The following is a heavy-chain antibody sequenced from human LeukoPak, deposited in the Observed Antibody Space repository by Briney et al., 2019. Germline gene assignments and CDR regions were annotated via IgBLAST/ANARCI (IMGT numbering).Heavy chain of an antibody. CDR1: GFTFSSYA. J-gene: IGHJ4*02. CDR3: ARGAETGDQDY. D-gene: IGHD7-27*01. V-gene: IGHV3-21*01. Sequence: PGGSLRLSCAASGFTFSSYAMSWVRQAPGKGLEWVSSISSSSSYIYYADSVKGRFTISRDNAKNSLYLQMNSLRAEDTAVYYCARGAETGDQDYWGQGTLVTVSS. CDR2: ISSSSSYI.